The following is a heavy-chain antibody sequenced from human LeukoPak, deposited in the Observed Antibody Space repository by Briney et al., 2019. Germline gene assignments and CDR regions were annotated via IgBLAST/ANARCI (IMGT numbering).Heavy chain of an antibody. CDR1: GFTLSSYY. J-gene: IGHJ4*02. CDR3: ARGARGSGTASDY. D-gene: IGHD3-10*01. V-gene: IGHV3-74*01. CDR2: INSDGSST. Sequence: GGSLRLSCVASGFTLSSYYMHWVRQVPGKGLVWVSCINSDGSSTNYADSVKGRFTISRDNAKNTLHLQMNSLRAEDTAVYYCARGARGSGTASDYWGQGTLVTVSS.